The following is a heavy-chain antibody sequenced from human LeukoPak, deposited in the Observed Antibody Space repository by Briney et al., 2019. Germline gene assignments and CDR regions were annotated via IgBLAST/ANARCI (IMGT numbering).Heavy chain of an antibody. CDR2: ISSSSSYI. CDR1: GFTFSSYS. Sequence: GSLRLSCAASGFTFSSYSMNWVRQAPGKGLEWVSSISSSSSYIYYADSVKGRFTISRDNAKNSLYLQMNSLRAEDTAVYYCARAYCGGDCYSDYYYYYYMDVWGKGTTVTISS. D-gene: IGHD2-21*02. V-gene: IGHV3-21*01. CDR3: ARAYCGGDCYSDYYYYYYMDV. J-gene: IGHJ6*03.